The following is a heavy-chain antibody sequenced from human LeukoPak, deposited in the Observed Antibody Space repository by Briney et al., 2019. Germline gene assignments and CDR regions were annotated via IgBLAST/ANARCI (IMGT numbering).Heavy chain of an antibody. CDR3: AKVNYYDSSGPPDLSYYGMDV. D-gene: IGHD3-22*01. Sequence: PGGSLRLSCSASGFTFSSYAMHWVRQAPGKGLEWVAVISYDGSNKYYADSVKGRFTISRDNSKNTLYLQMNSLRAEDTAVYYCAKVNYYDSSGPPDLSYYGMDVWGQGTTVTVSS. J-gene: IGHJ6*02. CDR1: GFTFSSYA. V-gene: IGHV3-30*04. CDR2: ISYDGSNK.